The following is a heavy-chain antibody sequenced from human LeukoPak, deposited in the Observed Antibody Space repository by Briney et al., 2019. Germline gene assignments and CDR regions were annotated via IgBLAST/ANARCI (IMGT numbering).Heavy chain of an antibody. CDR3: ASSGSSDWRSFDY. CDR2: ILTRGSD. D-gene: IGHD6-25*01. V-gene: IGHV4-4*07. J-gene: IGHJ4*02. CDR1: GGSISNFY. Sequence: SETLSLTCTVSGGSISNFYWSCLRQPAGRELEWIGRILTRGSDTYHPSLKSRVTMSVDTSKNQFSLNLRSVTAADTAVYYCASSGSSDWRSFDYWGQGILVTVSS.